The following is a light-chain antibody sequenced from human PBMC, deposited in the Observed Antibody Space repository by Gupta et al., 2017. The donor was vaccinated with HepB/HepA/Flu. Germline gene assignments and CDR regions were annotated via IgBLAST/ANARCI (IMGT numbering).Light chain of an antibody. CDR2: EFT. J-gene: IGLJ2*01. V-gene: IGLV2-23*02. CDR1: SSDVSNYYF. Sequence: QSDLPQPASVVCSPGRSSTIFCTGTSSDVSNYYFVSWFQQYPGKAPKLMISEFTKRPSGVSSRFSGSKSGNTASLTISGLQAEDEADYYCCSYAGSGTVIFGGGTKLTVL. CDR3: CSYAGSGTVI.